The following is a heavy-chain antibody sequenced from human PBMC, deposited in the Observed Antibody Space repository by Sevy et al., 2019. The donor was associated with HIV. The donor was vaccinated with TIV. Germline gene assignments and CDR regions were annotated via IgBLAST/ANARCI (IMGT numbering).Heavy chain of an antibody. J-gene: IGHJ3*01. CDR2: MNPKTGNS. D-gene: IGHD3-9*01. Sequence: ASVKVSCKASGYTFTGYYIHWVRQAPGQGLEWMGRMNPKTGNSDQIRKFQDRVTMTADRSISTAYMELSSLTSDDAAVYFCARGDIRHFDCTTVGAFDFWGQGTVVTVSS. CDR1: GYTFTGYY. V-gene: IGHV1-2*06. CDR3: ARGDIRHFDCTTVGAFDF.